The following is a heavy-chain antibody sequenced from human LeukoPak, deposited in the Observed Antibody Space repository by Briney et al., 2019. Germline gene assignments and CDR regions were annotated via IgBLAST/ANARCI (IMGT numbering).Heavy chain of an antibody. CDR1: GGSISSGDYY. CDR2: IYYSGST. J-gene: IGHJ4*02. V-gene: IGHV4-30-4*08. CDR3: ARAPAETTVTTYYFDY. D-gene: IGHD4-17*01. Sequence: SEILSLTCTVSGGSISSGDYYWTWIRQPPGKGLEWIGYIYYSGSTYYNPSLKSRVIISVDRSKNQFSLQLSSVTAADTAVYYCARAPAETTVTTYYFDYWGQGTLVTVSS.